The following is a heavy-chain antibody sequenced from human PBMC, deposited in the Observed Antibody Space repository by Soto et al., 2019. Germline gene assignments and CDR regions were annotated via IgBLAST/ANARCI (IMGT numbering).Heavy chain of an antibody. CDR3: ARESLGSVSYTRWFDP. CDR1: GGSISSSNL. V-gene: IGHV4-4*02. CDR2: IYHSGST. Sequence: SETLSLTCAVSGGSISSSNLWSWVRQPPGKGLEWIGEIYHSGSTNYNPSLKSRVTISVDKSKNQFSLKLSSVTAADTAVYYCARESLGSVSYTRWFDPWGQGTLVTVSS. J-gene: IGHJ5*02. D-gene: IGHD1-26*01.